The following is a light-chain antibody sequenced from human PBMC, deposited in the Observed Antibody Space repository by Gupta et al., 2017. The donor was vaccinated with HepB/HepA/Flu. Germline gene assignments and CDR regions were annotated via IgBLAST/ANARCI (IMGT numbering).Light chain of an antibody. CDR2: DAS. CDR3: QQRSNWPLT. Sequence: DIVLTQSPATLSLSPGERATLSCRASQSVSSYLAWYQQKPGQAPRLLIYDASNRATGIPARFSGSGSGTDFTLTISSLEPEDFAVYYCQQRSNWPLTFGRGTKVEIK. CDR1: QSVSSY. V-gene: IGKV3-11*01. J-gene: IGKJ4*01.